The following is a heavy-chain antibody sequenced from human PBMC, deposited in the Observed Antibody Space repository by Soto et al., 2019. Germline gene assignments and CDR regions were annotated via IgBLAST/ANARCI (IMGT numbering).Heavy chain of an antibody. CDR2: IHLRSGNT. CDR3: AGPAFFWGGDCPVK. D-gene: IGHD2-21*02. J-gene: IGHJ4*02. V-gene: IGHV4-39*01. CDR1: GGSISSSSFY. Sequence: PSETLSLTCTVSGGSISSSSFYWGWVRQTPGKGLEWITSIHLRSGNTYYNPSLKSRVTISVDTSENQFSLTLTSVTAADTAVYFCAGPAFFWGGDCPVKGGKETLVTASS.